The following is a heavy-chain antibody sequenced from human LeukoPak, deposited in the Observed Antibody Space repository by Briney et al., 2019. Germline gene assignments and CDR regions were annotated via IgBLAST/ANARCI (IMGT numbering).Heavy chain of an antibody. CDR1: GGTFSSYA. CDR2: IIPILGIA. J-gene: IGHJ4*02. Sequence: SVKVSCKASGGTFSSYAISWVRQAPGQGLEWMGRIIPILGIANYAQKFQGRVTITADKSTSTAYMELSSLRSEDTAVYYCARSGYSGYDLTCWGQGTLVTVSS. V-gene: IGHV1-69*04. CDR3: ARSGYSGYDLTC. D-gene: IGHD5-12*01.